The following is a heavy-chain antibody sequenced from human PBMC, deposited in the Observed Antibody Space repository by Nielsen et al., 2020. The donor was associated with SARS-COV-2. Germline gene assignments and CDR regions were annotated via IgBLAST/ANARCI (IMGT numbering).Heavy chain of an antibody. CDR3: ASTRRTSSWYSLWAFDI. V-gene: IGHV3-30*04. CDR1: GFTFSSYA. CDR2: ISYDGSNK. Sequence: GESLKISCAASGFTFSSYAMHWVRQAPGKGLEWVAVISYDGSNKYYADSVKGRFTISRDNSKNTLYLQMNSLRAEDTAVYYCASTRRTSSWYSLWAFDIWGQWTMVTVSS. D-gene: IGHD6-13*01. J-gene: IGHJ3*02.